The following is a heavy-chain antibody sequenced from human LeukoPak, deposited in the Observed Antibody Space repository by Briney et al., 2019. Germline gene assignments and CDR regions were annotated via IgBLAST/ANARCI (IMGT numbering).Heavy chain of an antibody. J-gene: IGHJ4*02. D-gene: IGHD2-15*01. V-gene: IGHV4-34*01. CDR3: AREERYCSGGSCYPVDY. Sequence: SETLSLTCAVYGGSFSGYYWSWIRQPPGKGLEWIGEINHSGSTNYNPSLKSRVTISVDTSENQFSLKLSSVTAADTAVYYCAREERYCSGGSCYPVDYWGQGTLVTVSS. CDR2: INHSGST. CDR1: GGSFSGYY.